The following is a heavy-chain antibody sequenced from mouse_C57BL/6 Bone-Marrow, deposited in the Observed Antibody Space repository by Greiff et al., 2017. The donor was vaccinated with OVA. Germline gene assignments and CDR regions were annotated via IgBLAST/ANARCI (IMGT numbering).Heavy chain of an antibody. Sequence: EVKLVESGGDLVKPGGSLKLSCAASGFTFSSYGMSWVRQTPDKRLEWVATISSGGSYTYYPNSVKGRFTISRDNAKNTLYLQMSSLKADDTAMYYCARGVPFRDYFDYWGQGTTLTVSS. J-gene: IGHJ2*01. V-gene: IGHV5-6*02. D-gene: IGHD3-3*01. CDR2: ISSGGSYT. CDR1: GFTFSSYG. CDR3: ARGVPFRDYFDY.